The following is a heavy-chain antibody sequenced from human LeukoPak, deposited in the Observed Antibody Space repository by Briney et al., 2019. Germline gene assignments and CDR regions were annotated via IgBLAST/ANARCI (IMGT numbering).Heavy chain of an antibody. CDR3: ASYSYYYDSSGYFDY. D-gene: IGHD3-22*01. V-gene: IGHV4-59*01. CDR1: GGSISTYY. CDR2: IYYSGST. J-gene: IGHJ4*02. Sequence: PSETLSLTCTVSGGSISTYYWSWIRQPPGKGLEWIGYIYYSGSTNYNPSLKSRVTISVDTSKNQFSLKLSSVTAADTAVYYCASYSYYYDSSGYFDYWGQGTLVTVSS.